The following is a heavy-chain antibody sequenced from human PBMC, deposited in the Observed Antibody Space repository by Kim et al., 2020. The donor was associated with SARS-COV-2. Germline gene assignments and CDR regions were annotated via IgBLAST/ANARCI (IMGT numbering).Heavy chain of an antibody. CDR1: GYTFTSYG. CDR2: ISAYNGNT. D-gene: IGHD1-26*01. CDR3: ARDNVVGATTRCWFDP. J-gene: IGHJ5*02. V-gene: IGHV1-18*01. Sequence: ASVKASCKASGYTFTSYGISWVRQAPGQGLEWMGWISAYNGNTNYAQKLQGRVTMTTDTSTSTAYMELRSLRSDDTAVYYCARDNVVGATTRCWFDPWGQGTLVTVSS.